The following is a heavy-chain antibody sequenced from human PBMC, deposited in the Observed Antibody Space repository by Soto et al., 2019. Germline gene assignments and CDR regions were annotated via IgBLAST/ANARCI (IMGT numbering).Heavy chain of an antibody. CDR3: AKDPHPGLSFFDY. J-gene: IGHJ4*02. V-gene: IGHV3-23*01. CDR1: GFTFSSYS. Sequence: GGSLRLSCSASGFTFSSYSMSWVRQAPGKGLEWVSAISGSGGSTYYADSVKGRFTISRDNSKNTLYLQMNSLRAEDTAVYYCAKDPHPGLSFFDYWGQGTLVTVSS. CDR2: ISGSGGST.